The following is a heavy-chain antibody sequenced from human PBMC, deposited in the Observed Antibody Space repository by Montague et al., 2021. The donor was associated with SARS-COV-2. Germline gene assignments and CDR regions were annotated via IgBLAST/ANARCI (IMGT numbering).Heavy chain of an antibody. CDR1: GFTFNTYW. D-gene: IGHD5-12*01. Sequence: SLRLSCAASGFTFNTYWMNWVRQEPGKGLVSISRINSDETSISYADSVKGRFTVFRDNTKNILYLQMNSLRVEDKAVYYCAMGWLPDFWGQGTQVTVSS. J-gene: IGHJ4*02. V-gene: IGHV3-74*03. CDR3: AMGWLPDF. CDR2: INSDETSI.